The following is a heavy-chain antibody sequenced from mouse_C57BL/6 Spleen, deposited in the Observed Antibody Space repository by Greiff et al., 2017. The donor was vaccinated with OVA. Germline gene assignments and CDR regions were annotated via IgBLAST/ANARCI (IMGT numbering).Heavy chain of an antibody. CDR1: GFSFNTYA. D-gene: IGHD1-1*01. CDR3: VSYYYGSSGYFDV. CDR2: IRSKSNNYAT. V-gene: IGHV10-1*01. J-gene: IGHJ1*03. Sequence: DVKLVESGGGLVQPKGSLKLSCAASGFSFNTYAMNWVRQAPGKGLEWVARIRSKSNNYATYYADSVKDRFTISRDDSESMLYLQMNNLKTEDTAMYYCVSYYYGSSGYFDVWGTGTTVTVSS.